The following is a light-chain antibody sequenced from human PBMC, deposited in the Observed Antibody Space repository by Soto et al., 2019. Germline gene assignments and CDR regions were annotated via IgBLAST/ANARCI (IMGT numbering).Light chain of an antibody. CDR1: QSVSSNY. J-gene: IGKJ1*01. CDR2: GAS. CDR3: QQYDNWPWT. V-gene: IGKV3-20*01. Sequence: EIVLTQSPGTLSLSPVERATLSCMASQSVSSNYLAWYQQKPGQAPRLLIYGASRRATGFPARFSGSGSGTDFTLTISSLQSEDFAVYYCQQYDNWPWTFGQGTKVDIK.